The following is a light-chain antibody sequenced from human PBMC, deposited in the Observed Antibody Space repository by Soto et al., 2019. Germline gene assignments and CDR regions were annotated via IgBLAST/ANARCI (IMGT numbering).Light chain of an antibody. J-gene: IGLJ2*01. CDR3: TSFAGMNNFVV. Sequence: QSVLTQPASVSGSPGQSITISCTGTNSDVGGYNYVSWYQQHPGKAPKLMIYDVIKRPSGVPDRFSGSKSGNTASLTVSGLQAEDEADYYCTSFAGMNNFVVFGGGTKLTVL. CDR2: DVI. V-gene: IGLV2-8*01. CDR1: NSDVGGYNY.